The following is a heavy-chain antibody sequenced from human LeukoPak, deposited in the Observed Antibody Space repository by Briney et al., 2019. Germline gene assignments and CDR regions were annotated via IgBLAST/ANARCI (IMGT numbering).Heavy chain of an antibody. J-gene: IGHJ1*01. CDR2: ISGSGGSK. CDR1: GITFDSYD. V-gene: IGHV3-23*01. CDR3: VKEKLAYCGGDCFGEYFQD. Sequence: PGGSLRLSCAAAGITFDSYDMSWVRQAPGKGLEGMSVISGSGGSKSYADSVKGRVIISRNKAKNTLHLQMHSLRAEDTAVYYCVKEKLAYCGGDCFGEYFQDWGQGTLVTVSS. D-gene: IGHD2-21*02.